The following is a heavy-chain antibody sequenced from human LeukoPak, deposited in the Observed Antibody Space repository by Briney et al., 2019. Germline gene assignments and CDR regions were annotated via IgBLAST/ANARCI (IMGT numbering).Heavy chain of an antibody. CDR3: ARRLEYSGSKGVFDY. CDR1: GLTVTSNY. CDR2: IYSGGYT. J-gene: IGHJ4*02. D-gene: IGHD1-26*01. V-gene: IGHV3-66*01. Sequence: GGSLRLSRAASGLTVTSNYMTWVRQAPGKGLEWVAIIYSGGYTDYADSVKGRFTISRDNSKNTLYLQMNSLRAEDTAVYYCARRLEYSGSKGVFDYWGQGTLVTVSS.